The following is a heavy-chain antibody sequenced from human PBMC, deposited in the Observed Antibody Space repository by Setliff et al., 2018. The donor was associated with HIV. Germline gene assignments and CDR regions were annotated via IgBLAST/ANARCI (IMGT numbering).Heavy chain of an antibody. Sequence: PSETLSLTCTVSGGSISTGGYYWGWIRQPPGKGLEWIGYIYYSGSTNYSPSLKSRVTISLDTSKKQFSLRLTSVTAADTAVYYCARVRDYGGNFFDYWGQGTQVTVSS. V-gene: IGHV4-61*08. J-gene: IGHJ4*02. CDR3: ARVRDYGGNFFDY. CDR1: GGSISTGGYY. CDR2: IYYSGST. D-gene: IGHD4-17*01.